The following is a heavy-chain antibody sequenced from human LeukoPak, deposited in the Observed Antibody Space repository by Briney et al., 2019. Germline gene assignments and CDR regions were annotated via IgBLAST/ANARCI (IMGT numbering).Heavy chain of an antibody. D-gene: IGHD6-13*01. CDR1: DGSFSGYY. Sequence: SETLSLTCAVYDGSFSGYYWSWIRQPPGKGLEWIGSIYYSGSTYYNPSLKSRVTISVDTSKNQFSLKLSSVAAADTAVYYCARVYYSNSYDYWYFDLWGRGTLVTVSS. CDR3: ARVYYSNSYDYWYFDL. J-gene: IGHJ2*01. CDR2: IYYSGST. V-gene: IGHV4-34*01.